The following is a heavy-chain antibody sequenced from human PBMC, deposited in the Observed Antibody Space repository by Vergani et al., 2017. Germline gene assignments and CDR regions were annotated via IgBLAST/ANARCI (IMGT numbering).Heavy chain of an antibody. J-gene: IGHJ3*02. CDR3: AKDQVYYYDSSGYTGTDAFDI. CDR2: ISGSGGST. Sequence: EVQLLESGGGLVQPGGSLRLSCAASGFTFSSYAMSWVRQAPGKGLEWVSAISGSGGSTYYADSVKGRFTISRDNSKNTLYLQMNSLRAEDTAVYYCAKDQVYYYDSSGYTGTDAFDIWGQGTMVTVSS. CDR1: GFTFSSYA. V-gene: IGHV3-23*01. D-gene: IGHD3-22*01.